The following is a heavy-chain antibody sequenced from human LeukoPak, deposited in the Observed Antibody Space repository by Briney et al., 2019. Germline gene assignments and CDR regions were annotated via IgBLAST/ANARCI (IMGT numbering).Heavy chain of an antibody. CDR1: GYTXXXYG. V-gene: IGHV1-18*01. CDR3: ARDRSPGGSRSRSNWFDP. D-gene: IGHD3-10*01. Sequence: KVSCXXXGYTXXXYGISWVRQAPGQGLEWMGWISAYNGNTNYAQKLQGRVTMTTDTSTSTAYMELRSLRSDDTAVYYCARDRSPGGSRSRSNWFDPWGQGTLVTVSS. CDR2: ISAYNGNT. J-gene: IGHJ5*02.